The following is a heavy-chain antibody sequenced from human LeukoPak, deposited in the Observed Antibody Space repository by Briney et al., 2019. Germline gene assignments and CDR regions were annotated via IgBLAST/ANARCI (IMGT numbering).Heavy chain of an antibody. CDR2: ISSGGSTI. CDR3: GRSQNYNDSSGYSY. V-gene: IGHV3-11*04. CDR1: GFTFSDYY. Sequence: GGSLILSCAASGFTFSDYYMSWIRQAPGKGLEWVSYISSGGSTIKYADSVKGRFTVSRDNAKKSLYLQMNSLRAEDTAVYYCGRSQNYNDSSGYSYWGQGTLVTVSS. J-gene: IGHJ4*02. D-gene: IGHD3-22*01.